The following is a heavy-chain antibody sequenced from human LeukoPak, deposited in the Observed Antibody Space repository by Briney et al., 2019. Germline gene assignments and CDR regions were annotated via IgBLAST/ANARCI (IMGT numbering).Heavy chain of an antibody. CDR3: ARSSISSSWPPVLDY. Sequence: SETLSLTCTVSGGSISSYYWSWIRQPAGKGLEWIGRIYTSGSTNYNPSLKSRVTMSVDTSKNQFSLKLSSVTAADTAVYYCARSSISSSWPPVLDYWGRGTLVTVSS. D-gene: IGHD6-13*01. CDR2: IYTSGST. J-gene: IGHJ4*02. V-gene: IGHV4-4*07. CDR1: GGSISSYY.